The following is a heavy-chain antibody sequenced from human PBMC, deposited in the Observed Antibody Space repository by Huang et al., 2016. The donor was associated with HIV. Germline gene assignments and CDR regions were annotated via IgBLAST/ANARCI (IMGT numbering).Heavy chain of an antibody. CDR1: GFPFLHNS. J-gene: IGHJ5*02. D-gene: IGHD3-10*01. CDR3: ARGMVRGVTLNWFDP. Sequence: DVQLVYTGGGLIQPGGALRLSCAPSGFPFLHNSMSWVRPASGFPSSRHYLVGVLHAPGEGLGCVSVIYRGGSPYYADSGKGLFPSSRDNSKTMLYLPMNSLRAEDTAVYYCARGMVRGVTLNWFDPWGQGTLVTVSS. V-gene: IGHV3-53*02. CDR2: IYRGGSP.